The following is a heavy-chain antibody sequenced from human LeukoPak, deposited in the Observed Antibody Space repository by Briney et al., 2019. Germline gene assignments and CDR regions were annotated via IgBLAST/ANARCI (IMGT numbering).Heavy chain of an antibody. CDR1: GFTFSSYW. D-gene: IGHD6-13*01. J-gene: IGHJ4*02. CDR2: INSDGSST. Sequence: PGGSLRLSCAASGFTFSSYWMHWVRQAPGKGLVWVSRINSDGSSTSYADSVKGRFTISRDNAKNTLYLQMNSLRAEDTAVYYCARVGSAAGGFDYWGQGTLVTVSS. CDR3: ARVGSAAGGFDY. V-gene: IGHV3-74*01.